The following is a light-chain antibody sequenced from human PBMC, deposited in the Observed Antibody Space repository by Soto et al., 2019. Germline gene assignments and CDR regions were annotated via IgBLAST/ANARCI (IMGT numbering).Light chain of an antibody. Sequence: QSVLTQPASVSGSPGQSITISCTGTSSDVGSYNVVSWYQQHPGKAPKLMIYEVSKRPSGVSNRFSGSKSGNTASLTISGLQAEDEADYYCCSYAGSSTWVFGGGTQLTVL. J-gene: IGLJ3*02. V-gene: IGLV2-23*02. CDR1: SSDVGSYNV. CDR3: CSYAGSSTWV. CDR2: EVS.